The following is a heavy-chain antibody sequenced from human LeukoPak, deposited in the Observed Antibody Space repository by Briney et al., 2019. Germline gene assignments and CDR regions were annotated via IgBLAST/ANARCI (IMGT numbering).Heavy chain of an antibody. CDR1: VFSFNNYC. D-gene: IGHD3-22*01. CDR3: ATGNYYDSRGYYTFGH. V-gene: IGHV3-74*01. Sequence: GGSLMRSCSASVFSFNNYCIHCLRQTPGKGLFWVSRINGDGSTTSYEDSVKGGFTISRDNAKNTLYLQMSSLRAEDTAVYYCATGNYYDSRGYYTFGHWGQGTLVTVSS. CDR2: INGDGSTT. J-gene: IGHJ4*02.